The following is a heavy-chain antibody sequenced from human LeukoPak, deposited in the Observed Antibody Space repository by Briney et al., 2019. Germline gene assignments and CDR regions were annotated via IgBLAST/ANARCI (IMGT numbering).Heavy chain of an antibody. CDR3: ARVSGYCSSTSCLDY. CDR2: ISSNSSYI. D-gene: IGHD2-2*01. CDR1: EFTFSSYS. Sequence: PGGSLRLSCAASEFTFSSYSMNWVRQAPGKGLEWVSSISSNSSYIYYADSVKGRFTISRDNAKNSLYLQMHSLRAEDTAVYYCARVSGYCSSTSCLDYWGQGTLVTVSS. V-gene: IGHV3-21*01. J-gene: IGHJ4*02.